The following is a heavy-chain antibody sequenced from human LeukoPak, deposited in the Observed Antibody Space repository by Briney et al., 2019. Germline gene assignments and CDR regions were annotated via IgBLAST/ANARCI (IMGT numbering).Heavy chain of an antibody. CDR2: MYYTGIT. CDR3: ARVYSDLVRLDP. J-gene: IGHJ5*02. V-gene: IGHV4-59*01. CDR1: ADAHSVFY. D-gene: IGHD2-21*01. Sequence: SETLSLTCNISADAHSVFYWTWIQHPPGEEVCFIGYMYYTGITNYHPSLMSRITLSLHTSKNHFSLKLTSVTAADTAVYYCARVYSDLVRLDPWGQGTLVTVSS.